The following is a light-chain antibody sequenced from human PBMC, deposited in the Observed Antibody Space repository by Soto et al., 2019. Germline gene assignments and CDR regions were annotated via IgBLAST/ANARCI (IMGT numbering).Light chain of an antibody. V-gene: IGKV3-15*01. CDR3: QQYNNWPLWT. CDR1: QSLSSN. J-gene: IGKJ1*01. Sequence: EIVMTQSPATLSVSPGERATLSCRASQSLSSNLAWYQQKPGQAPRLLIYGASTRATGISARFSGSGSGTEFTLTISSLQSEDFAVYYCQQYNNWPLWTFGQGTKVEIK. CDR2: GAS.